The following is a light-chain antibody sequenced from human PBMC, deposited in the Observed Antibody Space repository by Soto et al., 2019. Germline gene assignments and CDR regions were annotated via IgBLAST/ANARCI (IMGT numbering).Light chain of an antibody. CDR3: QQCGNSLWT. J-gene: IGKJ1*01. CDR1: QSVSGNN. Sequence: IVLTQSPGTLSLSPGERDTLSCRASQSVSGNNLVWYQQKPGRPPRLLIHGASNRATGIPDRFSGSGSGTDFTLTVSSLQPEDFALYFCQQCGNSLWTFGQGTKVEI. CDR2: GAS. V-gene: IGKV3-20*01.